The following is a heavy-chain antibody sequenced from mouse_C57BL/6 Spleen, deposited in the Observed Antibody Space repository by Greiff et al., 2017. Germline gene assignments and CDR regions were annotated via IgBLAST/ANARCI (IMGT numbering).Heavy chain of an antibody. CDR3: ARSGGGNYFDY. Sequence: VQLQQSGAELARPGASVKLSCKASGYTFTSYGISWVTQRTGQGLEWIGEIYPRSGNTYYNEKFKGKATLTADKSSSTAYMELRSLTSEDSAVYFCARSGGGNYFDYWGQGTTLTVSS. CDR1: GYTFTSYG. CDR2: IYPRSGNT. J-gene: IGHJ2*01. V-gene: IGHV1-81*01. D-gene: IGHD2-14*01.